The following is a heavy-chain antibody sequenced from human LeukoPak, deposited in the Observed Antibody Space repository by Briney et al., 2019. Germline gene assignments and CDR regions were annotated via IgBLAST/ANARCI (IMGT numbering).Heavy chain of an antibody. J-gene: IGHJ6*03. CDR3: ARDGKWELPSYMDV. V-gene: IGHV3-30*02. CDR1: GFTFSDYG. CDR2: IRFDGSIK. Sequence: GGSLRLSCAASGFTFSDYGMVWVRQAPGKGLEWVAFIRFDGSIKYYTDSVKDRFTVSRDNFKNTLYLQMNSLRAEDTALYYCARDGKWELPSYMDVWGKGTTVTVSS. D-gene: IGHD1-26*01.